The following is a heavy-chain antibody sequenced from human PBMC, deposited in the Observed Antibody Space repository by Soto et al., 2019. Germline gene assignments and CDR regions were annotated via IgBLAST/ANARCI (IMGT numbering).Heavy chain of an antibody. J-gene: IGHJ3*01. Sequence: EVQLVESGGGLVQPGGSLRLSCVASDFTFSYYWMHWVRHVPGKGLVWVSRIHSDGSSTTYADSVKGRFTISRDNAKNTLYLQMASLRVADTAVYYCARGDVGAVDLWGQGTMVTVSS. D-gene: IGHD1-26*01. CDR2: IHSDGSST. CDR1: DFTFSYYW. CDR3: ARGDVGAVDL. V-gene: IGHV3-74*03.